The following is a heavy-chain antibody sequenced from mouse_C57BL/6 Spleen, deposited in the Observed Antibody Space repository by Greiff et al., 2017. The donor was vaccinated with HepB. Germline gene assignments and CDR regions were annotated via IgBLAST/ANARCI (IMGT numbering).Heavy chain of an antibody. D-gene: IGHD3-3*01. V-gene: IGHV1-82*01. Sequence: VQLQQSGPELVKPGASVKISCKASGYAFSSSWMNWVKQRPGKGLEWIGRIYPGDGDTNYNGKFKGKATLTADKSSSTPYMQLSSLTSADSAVYFCAICSSSVRGDAIVYSPQGTSVTVSS. CDR1: GYAFSSSW. CDR2: IYPGDGDT. J-gene: IGHJ4*01. CDR3: AICSSSVRGDAIVY.